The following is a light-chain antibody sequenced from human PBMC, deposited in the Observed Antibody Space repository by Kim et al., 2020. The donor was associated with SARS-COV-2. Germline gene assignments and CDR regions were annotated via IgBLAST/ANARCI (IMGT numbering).Light chain of an antibody. J-gene: IGLJ1*01. CDR2: QYN. Sequence: SVAPGQTASITCSGDKLGDKYVSWYQQKPGQSPVLLIYQYNTRPSGIPERFSGSNSESSATLTISGTQAMDEDDYYCQAWDSGSYVFGTGTKVTVL. CDR1: KLGDKY. V-gene: IGLV3-1*01. CDR3: QAWDSGSYV.